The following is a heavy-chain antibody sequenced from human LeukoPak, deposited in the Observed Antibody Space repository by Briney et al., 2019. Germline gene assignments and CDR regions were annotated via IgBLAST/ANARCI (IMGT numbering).Heavy chain of an antibody. J-gene: IGHJ5*02. V-gene: IGHV4-39*01. Sequence: KPSETLSLTCTVSGGSISSSPHYWGWIRRPPGKGLEWIGSIYHSGRTYYNPSLQSRVTISVDTSKSQFSLKLSSVTAADTAVYYCARSTYYDFWSGYYNDNWFDPWGQGTLVTVSS. CDR2: IYHSGRT. CDR1: GGSISSSPHY. CDR3: ARSTYYDFWSGYYNDNWFDP. D-gene: IGHD3-3*01.